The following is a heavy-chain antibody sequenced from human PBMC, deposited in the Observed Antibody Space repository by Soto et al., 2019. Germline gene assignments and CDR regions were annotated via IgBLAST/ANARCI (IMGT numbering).Heavy chain of an antibody. CDR1: GFTFNTYA. CDR2: IGGSDGSDGRP. J-gene: IGHJ4*02. V-gene: IGHV3-23*01. CDR3: GGALDY. Sequence: EVQLLESGGGLVQPGGSLRLSCAASGFTFNTYAMSWVRQAPGKGLEWVSGIGGSDGSDGRPYHEDSVKGRFTISRDISNNTLDLQMNSLRAEETAVYYWGGALDYWGQGTLVTVSS. D-gene: IGHD3-16*01.